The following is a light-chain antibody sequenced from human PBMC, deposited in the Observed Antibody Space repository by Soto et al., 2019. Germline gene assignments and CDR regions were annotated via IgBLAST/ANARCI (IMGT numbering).Light chain of an antibody. CDR1: QNINTY. Sequence: EIVLTQSPATLSLSLGERATLSCRASQNINTYLVWYQQKPGQAPRLVIYDASKRAAGIPDRFSGSGSGTDFTLTISSLVPEDFALYYCQQRSSWPRAFGGGTKVEIK. J-gene: IGKJ4*01. V-gene: IGKV3-11*01. CDR3: QQRSSWPRA. CDR2: DAS.